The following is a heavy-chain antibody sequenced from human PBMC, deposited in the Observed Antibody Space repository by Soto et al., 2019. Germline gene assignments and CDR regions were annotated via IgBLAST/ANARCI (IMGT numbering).Heavy chain of an antibody. Sequence: LSLTCAASGFTFSSYSMNWVRQAPGKGLEWVSYISSSSSTIYYADSVKGRFTISRDNAKNSLYLQMNSLRDEDTAVYYCARDRGYEYSSSSIDYCGQGTLVTVSS. J-gene: IGHJ4*02. D-gene: IGHD6-6*01. CDR2: ISSSSSTI. CDR3: ARDRGYEYSSSSIDY. V-gene: IGHV3-48*02. CDR1: GFTFSSYS.